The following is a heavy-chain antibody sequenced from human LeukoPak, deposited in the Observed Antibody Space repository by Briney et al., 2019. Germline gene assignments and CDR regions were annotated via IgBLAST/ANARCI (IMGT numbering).Heavy chain of an antibody. Sequence: PGGSLRLSCAASGFTFNSYAMSWVRQAPGKGLEWVSAISGRGESTYYGDSVKGRFTTSRDNSKNTLYLQMNSLRVEDTAIYYCVKDRGDIVVVPAPSGDYWGREPWSPSPQ. CDR2: ISGRGEST. V-gene: IGHV3-23*01. CDR1: GFTFNSYA. J-gene: IGHJ4*02. CDR3: VKDRGDIVVVPAPSGDY. D-gene: IGHD2-2*01.